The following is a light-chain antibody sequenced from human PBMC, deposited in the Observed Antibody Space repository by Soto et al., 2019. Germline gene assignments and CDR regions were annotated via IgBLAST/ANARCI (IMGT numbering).Light chain of an antibody. CDR1: QSIGSSY. Sequence: EIVLTQSPCTLSLSPGERATLSCRASQSIGSSYLAWYQQKPGQAPRLLIYGASSRATGIPDRFSGGGSGTDFSLTISILDPEDFAVYYCQQYISSPITFGQGTRLEIK. CDR3: QQYISSPIT. V-gene: IGKV3-20*01. J-gene: IGKJ5*01. CDR2: GAS.